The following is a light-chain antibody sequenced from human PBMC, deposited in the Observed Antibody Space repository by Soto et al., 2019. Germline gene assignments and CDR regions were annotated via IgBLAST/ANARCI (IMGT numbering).Light chain of an antibody. V-gene: IGKV1-5*01. CDR3: QQYNSFLT. CDR1: QSISSW. J-gene: IGKJ3*01. Sequence: DIQMTQSPSTLSASVGDRVTITCRASQSISSWLAWYQQKPGKAPKLLIYDASSLESGVPSRFSGSGSGTEFTLTISNLQPDDFATYYCQQYNSFLTFGPGTKVDIK. CDR2: DAS.